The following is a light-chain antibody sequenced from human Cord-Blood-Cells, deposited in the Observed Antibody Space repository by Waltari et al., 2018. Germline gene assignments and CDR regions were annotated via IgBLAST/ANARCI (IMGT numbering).Light chain of an antibody. J-gene: IGKJ2*03. CDR2: KAS. CDR3: QQYNSYLYS. CDR1: QSISSW. V-gene: IGKV1-5*03. Sequence: DIQMTQSPSTLSASVGDRVNITCRASQSISSWLAWYQQKPGKAPKLLIYKASSLESGVQSRFSGSGSGTEFTLTISSLQPDDFATYYCQQYNSYLYSFGQGTKLEIK.